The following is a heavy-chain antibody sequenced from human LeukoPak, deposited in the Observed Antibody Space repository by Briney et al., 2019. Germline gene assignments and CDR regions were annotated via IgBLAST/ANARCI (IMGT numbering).Heavy chain of an antibody. CDR3: ARHNGFDRGYYYYMDA. J-gene: IGHJ6*03. CDR2: VYTSGIT. D-gene: IGHD3-9*01. CDR1: GGFINSYY. V-gene: IGHV4-4*07. Sequence: PSETLSLTCTVSGGFINSYYWSWIRQPAGKGLEWIGRVYTSGITNYNPSLKSRITMSVDTSKNQFSLKLTSVTAADTAVYYCARHNGFDRGYYYYMDAWGKGTTVTVSS.